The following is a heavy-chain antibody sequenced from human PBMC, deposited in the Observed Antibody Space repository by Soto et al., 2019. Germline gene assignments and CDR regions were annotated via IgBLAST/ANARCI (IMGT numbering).Heavy chain of an antibody. V-gene: IGHV3-7*01. CDR3: AKYCSGGGCYPYYYYYYLDV. CDR2: IKQDGSDK. Sequence: EGSLRLSCAASGFTFSSYWMSWVRQAPGKRPEWVATIKQDGSDKYYVDSVKGRFTISRDNAKNSLYLQMNSLRAEDTAVYYCAKYCSGGGCYPYYYYYYLDVWGKGTTVTVSS. CDR1: GFTFSSYW. J-gene: IGHJ6*03. D-gene: IGHD2-15*01.